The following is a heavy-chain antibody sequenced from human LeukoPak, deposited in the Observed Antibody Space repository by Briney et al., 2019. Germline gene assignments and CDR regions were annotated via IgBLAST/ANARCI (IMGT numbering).Heavy chain of an antibody. J-gene: IGHJ4*02. CDR1: GYSFTSYW. Sequence: GESLKISCKGSGYSFTSYWIGWVRQMPGKGLEWMGIIYPGDSDTRYSPSFQGHVTISADKSISTAYLQWSSLKASDTAMYYCARKGAYYDSSGHIDYWGQGTLVTVSS. CDR3: ARKGAYYDSSGHIDY. CDR2: IYPGDSDT. D-gene: IGHD3-22*01. V-gene: IGHV5-51*01.